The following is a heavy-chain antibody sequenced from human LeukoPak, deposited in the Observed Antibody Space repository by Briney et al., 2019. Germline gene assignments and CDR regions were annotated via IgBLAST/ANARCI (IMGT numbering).Heavy chain of an antibody. CDR1: GFRFNTYW. V-gene: IGHV3-7*01. CDR2: IKQDGNEK. D-gene: IGHD6-19*01. J-gene: IGHJ3*02. Sequence: QAGESLRLSCAASGFRFNTYWMSWVRQAPGKGLEWVANIKQDGNEKYYVDSVKGRFTISRDNAKNSLYLQMNSLRAEDTAVYYCARDYGIAVPIEDAFDIWGQGTMVTVSS. CDR3: ARDYGIAVPIEDAFDI.